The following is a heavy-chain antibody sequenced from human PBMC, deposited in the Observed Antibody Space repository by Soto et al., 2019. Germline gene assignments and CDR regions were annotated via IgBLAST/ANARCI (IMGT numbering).Heavy chain of an antibody. CDR2: MNPNSGNT. CDR3: ATGYNWNRALDY. CDR1: GYTFTNYD. D-gene: IGHD1-1*01. V-gene: IGHV1-8*01. Sequence: ASVTVSCTASGYTFTNYDINWVRQATGQGLEWMGWMNPNSGNTGYAQKFQGRVTMTRNTSISTAYMELSSLRSEDTAVYYCATGYNWNRALDYWGQGTLVTVSS. J-gene: IGHJ4*02.